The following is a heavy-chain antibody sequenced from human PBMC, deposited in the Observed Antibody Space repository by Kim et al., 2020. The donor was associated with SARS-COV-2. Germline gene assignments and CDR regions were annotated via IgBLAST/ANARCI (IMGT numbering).Heavy chain of an antibody. Sequence: GGSLRLSCAVSGFSVSDYCMRWVRQVPGKGLEWVANINEDGSNKNYVDSVKGRFTISRDNAENSLYLQMNSLRAEDTAVYYCTRESTDKSEGAWGQGNVVTVSS. CDR1: GFSVSDYC. V-gene: IGHV3-7*03. CDR2: INEDGSNK. CDR3: TRESTDKSEGA. D-gene: IGHD1-26*01. J-gene: IGHJ5*02.